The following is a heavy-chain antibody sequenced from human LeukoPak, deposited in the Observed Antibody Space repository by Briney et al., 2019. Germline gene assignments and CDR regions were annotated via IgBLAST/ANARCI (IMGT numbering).Heavy chain of an antibody. D-gene: IGHD3-22*01. Sequence: GASVKVSCKVSGYTLTELSMYWVRQAPGKGLEWMEGFDPEDGETIYAQKFQGRVTMTEDTSTDTAYMELSSLRSEDTAVCYCATNNPPGSGYYYFNAFDIWGQGTMVTVSS. J-gene: IGHJ3*02. CDR1: GYTLTELS. CDR2: FDPEDGET. V-gene: IGHV1-24*01. CDR3: ATNNPPGSGYYYFNAFDI.